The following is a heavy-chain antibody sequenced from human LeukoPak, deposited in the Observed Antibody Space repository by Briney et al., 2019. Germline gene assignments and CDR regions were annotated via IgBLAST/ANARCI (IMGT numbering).Heavy chain of an antibody. J-gene: IGHJ4*02. V-gene: IGHV4-59*08. CDR1: GGSISSYY. D-gene: IGHD6-13*01. CDR3: AREQQLVPCD. Sequence: SETLSLTCTVSGGSISSYYWRWIRQPPGKGLEWIGYIYYSGSTNYNPSLMSRVTISVDTSKNQFSLKLNSVTAADTAVYYCAREQQLVPCDWGQGTLVTVSS. CDR2: IYYSGST.